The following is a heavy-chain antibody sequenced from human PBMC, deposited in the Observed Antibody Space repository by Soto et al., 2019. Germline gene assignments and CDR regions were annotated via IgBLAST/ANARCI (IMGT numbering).Heavy chain of an antibody. D-gene: IGHD1-26*01. CDR2: VAYSGTT. J-gene: IGHJ5*02. Sequence: QVQLQESGPGLVKPSETLTLTCTVSPGSISSSYWSWIRQPPGRGLELIGHVAYSGTTKYNPSLKGRGSISVSTSKRQFSLRLTSVTAADTAVYYCAREAQDYYFDHWGQGILVTVSS. V-gene: IGHV4-59*01. CDR3: AREAQDYYFDH. CDR1: PGSISSSY.